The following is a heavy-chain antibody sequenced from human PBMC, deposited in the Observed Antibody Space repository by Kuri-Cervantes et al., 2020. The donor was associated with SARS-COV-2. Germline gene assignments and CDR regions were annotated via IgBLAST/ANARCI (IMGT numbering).Heavy chain of an antibody. V-gene: IGHV5-51*01. Sequence: GESLKISCKASGYSFTSYWIGWVRQMPGKGLEWMGIIYPGDSDTRYSPSFQGQVTISADKSISTAYLQWSSLKASDTAMYYCARREDTAMFSFDYWGQGTLVTVSS. J-gene: IGHJ4*02. CDR2: IYPGDSDT. CDR3: ARREDTAMFSFDY. D-gene: IGHD5-18*01. CDR1: GYSFTSYW.